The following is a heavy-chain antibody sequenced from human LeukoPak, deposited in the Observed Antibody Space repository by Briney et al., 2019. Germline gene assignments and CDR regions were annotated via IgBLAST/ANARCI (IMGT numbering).Heavy chain of an antibody. Sequence: PGGSLRLSCAASGFTFSSYAMHWVRQAPGKGLEWVAVISYDGSNKYYADSVKGRFTISRDNSKNTLYLQMNSLRAEDTAVYYCARGDDYVWGSYRTSGFDYWGQGTLVTVSS. CDR3: ARGDDYVWGSYRTSGFDY. D-gene: IGHD3-16*02. CDR2: ISYDGSNK. V-gene: IGHV3-30*04. CDR1: GFTFSSYA. J-gene: IGHJ4*02.